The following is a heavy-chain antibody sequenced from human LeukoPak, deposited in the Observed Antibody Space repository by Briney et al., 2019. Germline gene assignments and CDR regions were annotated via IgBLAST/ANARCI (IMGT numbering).Heavy chain of an antibody. J-gene: IGHJ4*02. V-gene: IGHV3-11*04. Sequence: PGGSLRLSCAASGFTFSDYYMSWIRQAPGKGLEWLSYINIGGTNTHYADSVKGRFTISRDNAKKSLYLEISRLRADDTAVYYCARDPGYSSFDLWGQGTQVTVSS. CDR1: GFTFSDYY. CDR3: ARDPGYSSFDL. D-gene: IGHD5-12*01. CDR2: INIGGTNT.